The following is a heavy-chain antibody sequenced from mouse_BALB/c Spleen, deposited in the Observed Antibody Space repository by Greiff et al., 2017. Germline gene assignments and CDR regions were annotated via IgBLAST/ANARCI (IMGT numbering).Heavy chain of an antibody. J-gene: IGHJ3*01. CDR1: GYSITSGYY. V-gene: IGHV3-6*02. CDR2: ISYDGSN. CDR3: ARNDYDETWFAY. D-gene: IGHD2-4*01. Sequence: EVKLQESGPGLVKPSQSLSLTCSVTGYSITSGYYWSWIRQFPGNKLEWMGYISYDGSNNYNPSLKNRISITRDTSKNQFFLKLNSVTTEDTATYYCARNDYDETWFAYWGQGTLVTVSA.